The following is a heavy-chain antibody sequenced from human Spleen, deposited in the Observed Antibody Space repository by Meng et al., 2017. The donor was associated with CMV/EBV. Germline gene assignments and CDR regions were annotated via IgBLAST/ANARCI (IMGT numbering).Heavy chain of an antibody. D-gene: IGHD3-9*01. Sequence: QVQLVQSGAEVKEPGASVKVCCKASGYTFTSYYLHWVRQPPGQGLEWMGIINPSGGSPTYAQKFQGRVTLTRDTSTSTVYMELSSLRSDDTAVYYCARDDFGFYDTLHWGQGTLVTVSS. CDR2: INPSGGSP. CDR3: ARDDFGFYDTLH. V-gene: IGHV1-46*01. CDR1: GYTFTSYY. J-gene: IGHJ4*02.